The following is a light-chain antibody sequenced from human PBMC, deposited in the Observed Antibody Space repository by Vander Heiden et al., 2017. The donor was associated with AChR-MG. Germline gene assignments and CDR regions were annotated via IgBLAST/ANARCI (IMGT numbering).Light chain of an antibody. J-gene: IGLJ3*02. Sequence: QSALTQPRSVSGSPGQSVTISCTGTSSDVGSYDFVSWYQRPPGKAPKRLLYDVNERPAGVPDRFSGSKSGNTASLTISGLQAEDEAEYFCCSYAGSFTWVFGGGTMLTVL. V-gene: IGLV2-11*01. CDR3: CSYAGSFTWV. CDR2: DVN. CDR1: SSDVGSYDF.